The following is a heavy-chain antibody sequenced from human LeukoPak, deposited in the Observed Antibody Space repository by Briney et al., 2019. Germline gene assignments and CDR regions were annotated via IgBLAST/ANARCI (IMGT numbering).Heavy chain of an antibody. V-gene: IGHV3-7*01. CDR1: GFTFSSHW. D-gene: IGHD6-13*01. CDR2: IKKDGSEK. J-gene: IGHJ4*02. Sequence: GGSLRLSCAASGFTFSSHWMSWVRQAPGKGLEWVANIKKDGSEKYYVDAVKGRFTISRDNAKTSLYLQMNSLRAEDTAVYYCARDLSGIAVYTYGRGIDYWGQGTLVTVSS. CDR3: ARDLSGIAVYTYGRGIDY.